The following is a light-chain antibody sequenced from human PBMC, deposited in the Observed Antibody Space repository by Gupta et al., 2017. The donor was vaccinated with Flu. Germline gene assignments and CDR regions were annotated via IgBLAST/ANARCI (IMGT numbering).Light chain of an antibody. Sequence: SSDVGGYNYVSWYQQHPGKAPKLMIYEVSNRPSGVSNRFSGSKSGNTASLTISGLQAEDEADYYCSSYTSSSTSIVFGTGTKVTVL. CDR2: EVS. J-gene: IGLJ1*01. CDR3: SSYTSSSTSIV. CDR1: SSDVGGYNY. V-gene: IGLV2-14*01.